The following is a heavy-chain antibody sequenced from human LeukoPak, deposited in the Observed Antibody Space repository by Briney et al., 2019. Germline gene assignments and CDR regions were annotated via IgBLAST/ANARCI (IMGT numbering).Heavy chain of an antibody. J-gene: IGHJ3*02. D-gene: IGHD3-10*01. Sequence: GGSLRLSCAASGFNFSSYDMHWVRQAPGKGLEWMALISYDGSNKYYADSVKGRFTISRDNSKNTLYLQMNSLRAEDTAVFYCAKVLRFGESTDAFEIWGQGTMVTVSS. CDR2: ISYDGSNK. CDR3: AKVLRFGESTDAFEI. V-gene: IGHV3-30*18. CDR1: GFNFSSYD.